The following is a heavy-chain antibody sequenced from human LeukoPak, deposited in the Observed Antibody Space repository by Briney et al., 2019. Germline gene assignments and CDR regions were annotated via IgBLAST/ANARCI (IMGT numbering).Heavy chain of an antibody. J-gene: IGHJ3*02. V-gene: IGHV4-39*07. Sequence: SETLSLTCTVSGGSISSSSYYWGWIRQPPGKGLEWIGNIYYSGNTYYSPSLKSRVTISVDTSKNQFSLNLSSVTAADTAVYYCARESYYDSSGYSHDAFDIRGQGTMVTVSA. D-gene: IGHD3-22*01. CDR3: ARESYYDSSGYSHDAFDI. CDR1: GGSISSSSYY. CDR2: IYYSGNT.